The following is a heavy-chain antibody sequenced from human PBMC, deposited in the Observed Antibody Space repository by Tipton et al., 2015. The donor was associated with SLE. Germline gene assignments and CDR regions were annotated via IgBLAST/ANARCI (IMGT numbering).Heavy chain of an antibody. CDR2: INHSGST. CDR3: ARDDEPTDY. Sequence: TLSLTCAVYGGSFSGYYWSWIRQPPGKGLEWIGEINHSGSTYYNPSLKSRVTISVDTSKNQFSLKLSSVTAADTAVYYCARDDEPTDYWGQGTLVTVSS. J-gene: IGHJ4*02. CDR1: GGSFSGYY. V-gene: IGHV4-34*01.